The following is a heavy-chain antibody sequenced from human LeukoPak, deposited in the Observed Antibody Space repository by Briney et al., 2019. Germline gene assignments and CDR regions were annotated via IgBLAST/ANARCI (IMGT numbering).Heavy chain of an antibody. CDR3: ARSIVIAAAGTHNWFDP. CDR1: GYTSTSYG. V-gene: IGHV1-18*01. CDR2: ICAYNGNT. D-gene: IGHD6-13*01. J-gene: IGHJ5*02. Sequence: ASVKDSCKASGYTSTSYGISWVRQAPGQGLEWMGWICAYNGNTNYSQKLQGRVTMTTDTSTSTAYMELRSMRSDDTAVYYCARSIVIAAAGTHNWFDPWGQGTLVTVSS.